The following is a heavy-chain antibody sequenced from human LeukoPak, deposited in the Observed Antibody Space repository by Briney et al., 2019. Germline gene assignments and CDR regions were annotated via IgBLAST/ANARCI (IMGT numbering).Heavy chain of an antibody. J-gene: IGHJ4*02. V-gene: IGHV4-34*01. CDR2: INHSGST. Sequence: SETLSLACAVYGGSFSGYYWSWIRQPPGKGLEWIGEINHSGSTNYNPSLKSRVTISVDTSKNQFSLKLSSVTAADTAVYYCASPQMATGDYWGQGTLVTVSS. D-gene: IGHD5-12*01. CDR3: ASPQMATGDY. CDR1: GGSFSGYY.